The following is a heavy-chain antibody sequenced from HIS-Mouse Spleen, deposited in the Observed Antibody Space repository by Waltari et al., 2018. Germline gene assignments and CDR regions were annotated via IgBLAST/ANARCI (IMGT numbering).Heavy chain of an antibody. D-gene: IGHD6-13*01. J-gene: IGHJ2*01. CDR2: IYSSGTT. CDR3: AREIPYSSSWYDWYFDL. CDR1: AVSISSSSYY. Sequence: QLQLQESGPGLVKPSETLSLTSTVPAVSISSSSYYWGWTRQAPGKGLEWMGSIYSSGTTYYNPSLKSRVTISVDTAKNQFSLRLSSVTAADTAVYYCAREIPYSSSWYDWYFDLWGRGTLVTVSS. V-gene: IGHV4-39*07.